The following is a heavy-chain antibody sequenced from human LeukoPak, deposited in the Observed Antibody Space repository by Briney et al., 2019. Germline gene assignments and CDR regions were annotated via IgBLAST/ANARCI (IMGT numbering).Heavy chain of an antibody. CDR2: IYYSGST. V-gene: IGHV4-59*01. D-gene: IGHD1-14*01. J-gene: IGHJ4*02. CDR3: AGAPRKYFDY. Sequence: SETLSLTCTVSGGSISSYYWSWIRQPPGKGLEWIGYIYYSGSTNYNPSLKSRVTISVDTSKNQFSLKLSSVTAADTAVYYCAGAPRKYFDYWGQGTLVTVSS. CDR1: GGSISSYY.